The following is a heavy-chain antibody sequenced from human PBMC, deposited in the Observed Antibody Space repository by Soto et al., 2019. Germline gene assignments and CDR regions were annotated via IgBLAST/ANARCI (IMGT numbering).Heavy chain of an antibody. V-gene: IGHV1-18*01. D-gene: IGHD2-15*01. CDR3: VVAAQPYYFDY. J-gene: IGHJ4*02. CDR2: ISAYNGNT. Sequence: QVQLVQSGAEVKKPGASVKVSCKASGYTFTSYGISWVRQAPGQGLEWMGWISAYNGNTNYAQKLQGRVTMTTDTSTSTDYMELRSLRSVDTAVYYCVVAAQPYYFDYWGQGTLVTFSS. CDR1: GYTFTSYG.